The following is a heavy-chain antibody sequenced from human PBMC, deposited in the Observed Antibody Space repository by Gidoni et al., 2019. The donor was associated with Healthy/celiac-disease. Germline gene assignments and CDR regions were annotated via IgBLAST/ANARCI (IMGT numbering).Heavy chain of an antibody. CDR3: ARAKSFFRYSKTRTFDY. CDR1: GGSISSYY. V-gene: IGHV4-59*01. D-gene: IGHD6-13*01. Sequence: QVQLQESGPGLVKPSETLSLTCTVSGGSISSYYWSWIRQPPGKGLEWIGYIYYSGSTNYNPSLKSRVTISVDTSKNQFSLKLSSVTAADTAVYYCARAKSFFRYSKTRTFDYWGQGTLVTVSS. J-gene: IGHJ4*02. CDR2: IYYSGST.